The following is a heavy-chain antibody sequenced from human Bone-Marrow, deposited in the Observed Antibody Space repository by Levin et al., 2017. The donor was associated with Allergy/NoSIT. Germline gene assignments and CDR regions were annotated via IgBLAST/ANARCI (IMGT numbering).Heavy chain of an antibody. CDR2: ISWDGSST. CDR1: GFNFEDYT. Sequence: SCSTSGFNFEDYTMHWVRQVPGKGLECVSFISWDGSSTKYADSVKGRFTISRDNSKSPLYLQMNSLRTEDSALYYCAKDSSFLDFDSSSGPLDYWGQGTLVTVSS. J-gene: IGHJ4*02. CDR3: AKDSSFLDFDSSSGPLDY. D-gene: IGHD6-6*01. V-gene: IGHV3-43*01.